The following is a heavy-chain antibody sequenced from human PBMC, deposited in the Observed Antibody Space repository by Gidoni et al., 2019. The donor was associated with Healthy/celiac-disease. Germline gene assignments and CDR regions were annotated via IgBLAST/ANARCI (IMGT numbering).Heavy chain of an antibody. D-gene: IGHD1-26*01. J-gene: IGHJ6*02. Sequence: EVQLVESGGGLVKPGGSLRLSCAASGFTFSRYSMNWVRQAPGKGLEWVSSISSSSSYIYYADSVKGRFTISRDNAKNSLYLQMNSLRAEDTAVYYCARARRGSYYYYGMDVWGQGTTVTVSS. CDR1: GFTFSRYS. CDR2: ISSSSSYI. V-gene: IGHV3-21*01. CDR3: ARARRGSYYYYGMDV.